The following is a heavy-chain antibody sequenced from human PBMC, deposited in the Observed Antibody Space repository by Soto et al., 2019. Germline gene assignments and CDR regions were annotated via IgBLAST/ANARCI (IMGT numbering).Heavy chain of an antibody. Sequence: QVQLQESGPGLVKPSQTLSLTCTVSGGSISSGGYYWSWIRQHPGKGLEWIGYIYYSGSTYYNPSLTSRVTISVDTSKNQFSLKLSSVTAADTAVYYCARDEGDYPLIGCMDVWGQGTTVTVSS. V-gene: IGHV4-31*03. CDR3: ARDEGDYPLIGCMDV. J-gene: IGHJ6*02. CDR2: IYYSGST. CDR1: GGSISSGGYY. D-gene: IGHD4-17*01.